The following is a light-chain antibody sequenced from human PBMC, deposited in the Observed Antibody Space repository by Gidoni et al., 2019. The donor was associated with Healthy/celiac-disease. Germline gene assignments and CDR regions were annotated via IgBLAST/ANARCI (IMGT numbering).Light chain of an antibody. CDR3: QQWT. J-gene: IGKJ1*01. CDR2: GAS. CDR1: QSDSSRY. Sequence: EILLTQSPGTLSLSPGGRATLPCRASQSDSSRYLAWYKQKPGQAPSLIIYGASNRAPGSPGRFSGSGSGTDFTLTISRLEPEDFAVYYCQQWTFGQGTKVEIK. V-gene: IGKV3-20*01.